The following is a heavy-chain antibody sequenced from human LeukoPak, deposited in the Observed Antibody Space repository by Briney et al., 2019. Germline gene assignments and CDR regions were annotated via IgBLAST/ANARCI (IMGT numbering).Heavy chain of an antibody. CDR1: GFTFSSYA. J-gene: IGHJ4*02. Sequence: GGTLRLSCATSGFTFSSYAMSWVRQAPGKGLEWVSAISGSGGSTYYADSVKGRFTISRDNSKNTLYLQMNSLRAEDTAVYYCALGGAYFDYWGQGTLVTVSS. D-gene: IGHD1-26*01. V-gene: IGHV3-23*01. CDR2: ISGSGGST. CDR3: ALGGAYFDY.